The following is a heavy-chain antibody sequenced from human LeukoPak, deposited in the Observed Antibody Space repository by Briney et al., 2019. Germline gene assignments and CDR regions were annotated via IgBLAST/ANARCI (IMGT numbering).Heavy chain of an antibody. CDR1: GFIVSNNY. D-gene: IGHD3-10*01. CDR2: IYTGGTT. CDR3: AKDDDRFGGVVGLDY. Sequence: GGSLRLSCAASGFIVSNNYMSWVRQAPGKGLEWVSVIYTGGTTYYTDSVKGRFTISRDNSKNSLYLQMNSLRAEDTALYYCAKDDDRFGGVVGLDYWGQGTLVTVSS. J-gene: IGHJ4*02. V-gene: IGHV3-53*05.